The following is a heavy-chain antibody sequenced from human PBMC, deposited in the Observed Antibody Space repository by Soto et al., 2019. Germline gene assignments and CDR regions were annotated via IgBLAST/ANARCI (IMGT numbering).Heavy chain of an antibody. Sequence: EVQLLESGGGLVQPGGSLRLSCAASGFTFSTYAMSWVRQAPGKGLEWVSKIIHSGDSTYYADSVKGRFTISRDNSKHTVYLQMNSLRAEDTAVYYCATGEQLGYWGQGTLVTVSS. CDR1: GFTFSTYA. D-gene: IGHD6-13*01. CDR3: ATGEQLGY. V-gene: IGHV3-23*01. CDR2: IIHSGDST. J-gene: IGHJ4*02.